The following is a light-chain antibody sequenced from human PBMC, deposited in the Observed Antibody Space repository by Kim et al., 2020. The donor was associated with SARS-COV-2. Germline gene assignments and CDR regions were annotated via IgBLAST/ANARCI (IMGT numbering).Light chain of an antibody. Sequence: EIVLTQSPATLSVSPGERATLSCRASQSANSNLAWYQQKPGQAPRLLIYGASTRATGVPARFSGSGSGADFTLTISSLQSEDFAVYYCQQYNNWLTFGGGTKVDIK. V-gene: IGKV3-15*01. J-gene: IGKJ4*01. CDR2: GAS. CDR1: QSANSN. CDR3: QQYNNWLT.